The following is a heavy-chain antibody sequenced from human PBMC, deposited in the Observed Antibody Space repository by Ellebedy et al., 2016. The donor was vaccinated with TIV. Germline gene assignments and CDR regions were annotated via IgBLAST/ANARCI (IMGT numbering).Heavy chain of an antibody. CDR3: ARRIGYCSSTSCYGPTNWFDP. D-gene: IGHD2-2*01. CDR1: GGSFSGYY. CDR2: INHSGST. J-gene: IGHJ5*02. Sequence: MPSETLSLTCAVYGGSFSGYYWSWIRQPPGKGLEWIGEINHSGSTNYNPSLKSRVTISVDTSKNQFSLKLSSVTAADTAVYYCARRIGYCSSTSCYGPTNWFDPWGQGTLVTVSS. V-gene: IGHV4-34*01.